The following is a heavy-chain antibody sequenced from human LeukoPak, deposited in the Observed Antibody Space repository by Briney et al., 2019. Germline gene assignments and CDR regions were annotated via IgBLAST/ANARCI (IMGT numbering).Heavy chain of an antibody. V-gene: IGHV5-51*01. CDR3: ARSSSSSWYEGYFDY. CDR1: GYSFTSYW. J-gene: IGHJ4*02. D-gene: IGHD6-13*01. CDR2: IYPGDSDT. Sequence: GESLKISCKGSGYSFTSYWIGWVRQMPGKGLEWMGIIYPGDSDTRYSPSFQGQVTISADKSISTAYLQWSSLKASDTAMCYCARSSSSSWYEGYFDYWGQGTLVTVSS.